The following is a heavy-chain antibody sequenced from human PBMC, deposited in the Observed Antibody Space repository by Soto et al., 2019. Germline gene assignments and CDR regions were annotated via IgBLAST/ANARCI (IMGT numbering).Heavy chain of an antibody. CDR3: AHTYPPAFDI. Sequence: QITLKESGPTLVKPTQTLTLTCTFSGFSLSTSKVGMGWIRQPPGKALEWLALIYWDDDKRYSPSLNSRLTIIKDTSKNQVVLTMTNMDPVDTATYYCAHTYPPAFDIWGQGTMVTVSS. CDR1: GFSLSTSKVG. D-gene: IGHD3-16*01. CDR2: IYWDDDK. V-gene: IGHV2-5*02. J-gene: IGHJ3*02.